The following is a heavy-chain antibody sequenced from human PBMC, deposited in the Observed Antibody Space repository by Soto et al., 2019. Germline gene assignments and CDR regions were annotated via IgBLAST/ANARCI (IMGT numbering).Heavy chain of an antibody. CDR3: AKDGGDIVVVVAATTEGDYFDY. CDR1: GFTFSSYG. V-gene: IGHV3-30*18. D-gene: IGHD2-15*01. J-gene: IGHJ4*02. Sequence: QVQLVESGGGVVQPGRSLRLYCAASGFTFSSYGMHWVRQAPGKGLEWVAVIPYDGRNKYYADSVKGRFTVSRDNSKSTLYLQMSSLRAEDTDVYYCAKDGGDIVVVVAATTEGDYFDYWGQGTLVTVS. CDR2: IPYDGRNK.